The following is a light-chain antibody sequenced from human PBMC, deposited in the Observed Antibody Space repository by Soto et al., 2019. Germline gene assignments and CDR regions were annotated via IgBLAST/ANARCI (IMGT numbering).Light chain of an antibody. CDR1: QDVLTN. Sequence: EIVMTQSPATLSVSPGEIATLSFSASQDVLTNLAWYQQKPGQSPRLLIYRASPRATGVPARFSGSGSGTEFTPTLSSLQPEDFATYYCQQLNSYPFTFGQGTRLEI. CDR2: RAS. V-gene: IGKV3-15*01. J-gene: IGKJ5*01. CDR3: QQLNSYPFT.